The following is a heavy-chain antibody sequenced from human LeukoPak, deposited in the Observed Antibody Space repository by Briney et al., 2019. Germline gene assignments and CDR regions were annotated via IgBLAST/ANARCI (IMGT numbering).Heavy chain of an antibody. Sequence: SETLSLTCTVSGGSISSNSYYWGWIRQPPGKGLEWIGNVYYTGSTYYNPSLKSRVTISVDTSKNQFSLKLSSVTAADTAVYYCARTEYYGSGRFDYWGQGTLVTVSS. D-gene: IGHD3-10*01. CDR1: GGSISSNSYY. CDR3: ARTEYYGSGRFDY. CDR2: VYYTGST. V-gene: IGHV4-39*07. J-gene: IGHJ4*02.